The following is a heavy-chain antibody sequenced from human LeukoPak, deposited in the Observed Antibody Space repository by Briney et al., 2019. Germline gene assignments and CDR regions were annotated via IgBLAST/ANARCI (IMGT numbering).Heavy chain of an antibody. J-gene: IGHJ4*02. D-gene: IGHD3-16*01. V-gene: IGHV3-23*01. CDR1: GFSFSTYT. CDR2: INGRGDST. CDR3: AKDRANWAIDD. Sequence: GGSLRLSCAASGFSFSTYTMNWVRQAPGKGLEWVSAINGRGDSTFYADSVKGQFTISRDNSKSTVYLQMNSLRVEDTAVYYCAKDRANWAIDDWGQGTQVTVSS.